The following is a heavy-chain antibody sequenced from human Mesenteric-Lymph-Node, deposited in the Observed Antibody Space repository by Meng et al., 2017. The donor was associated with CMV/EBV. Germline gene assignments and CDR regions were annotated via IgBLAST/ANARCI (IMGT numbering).Heavy chain of an antibody. CDR1: GGTFSRFA. CDR3: ARDILRGEDF. Sequence: SCKASGGTFSRFAISWVRQAPGQGLEWMGGIIPFLGITNYTEKFQGRLTITADKSTTTAYMELNSLTSEDTAMYFCARDILRGEDFWGQGTLVTVSS. J-gene: IGHJ4*02. V-gene: IGHV1-69*10. D-gene: IGHD3-16*01. CDR2: IIPFLGIT.